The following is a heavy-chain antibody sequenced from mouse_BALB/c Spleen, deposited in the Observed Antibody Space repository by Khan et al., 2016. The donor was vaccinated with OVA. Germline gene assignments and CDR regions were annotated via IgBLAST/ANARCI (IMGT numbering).Heavy chain of an antibody. V-gene: IGHV14-3*02. CDR3: ARMTRK. Sequence: VQLKESGPELVKPGATVKLSCTASGFSIKDTYMHWLKQRLEQGLEWIGRIVPPNGSTKYDPKFQGKATITADTSSNTAYLQLSSLTSEDTAVYYCARMTRKWGQGTTLTVSS. J-gene: IGHJ2*01. CDR2: IVPPNGST. CDR1: GFSIKDTY.